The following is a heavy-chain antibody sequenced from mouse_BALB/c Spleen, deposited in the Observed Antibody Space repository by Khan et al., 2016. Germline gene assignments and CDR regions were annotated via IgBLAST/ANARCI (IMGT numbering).Heavy chain of an antibody. CDR3: AKGGRAMDY. CDR2: IYPGDGDT. J-gene: IGHJ4*01. Sequence: QVQLQQSGAELARPGASMKLSCKASGYTFTSYWMQWVKQRPGQGLEWIGAIYPGDGDTRYTQKFKGKATLTADKSSNTAYMQLSSLASEDSAVYYCAKGGRAMDYWGQGTSVTVAS. CDR1: GYTFTSYW. V-gene: IGHV1-87*01.